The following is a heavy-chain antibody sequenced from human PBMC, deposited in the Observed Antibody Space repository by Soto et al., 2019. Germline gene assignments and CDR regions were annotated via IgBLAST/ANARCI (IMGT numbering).Heavy chain of an antibody. CDR1: GGSFSGYY. D-gene: IGHD3-10*01. J-gene: IGHJ4*02. CDR3: ARTQRTMVRGLIIFDY. Sequence: PSETLSLTCAFYGGSFSGYYWSWIRQPPGKGLEWIGEINHSGSTNYNPSLKSRVTISVDTSKNQFSLKLSSVTAADTAVYYCARTQRTMVRGLIIFDYWGQGTLVTGSS. V-gene: IGHV4-34*01. CDR2: INHSGST.